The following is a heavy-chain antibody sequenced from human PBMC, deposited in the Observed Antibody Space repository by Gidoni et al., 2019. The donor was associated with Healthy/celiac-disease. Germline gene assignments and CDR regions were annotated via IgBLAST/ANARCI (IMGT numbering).Heavy chain of an antibody. CDR2: IIPSFGTA. CDR1: GGTFSSYA. V-gene: IGHV1-69*01. Sequence: QVQLVQSGAEVKKPGSSVTLPCKASGGTFSSYAISWVRQAPGQGLEWMGGIIPSFGTANYAQKFQGRVTITADESTSTAYMELSSLRSEDTAVYYCASVGSGREGWKDVWGQGTTVTVSS. D-gene: IGHD3-10*01. CDR3: ASVGSGREGWKDV. J-gene: IGHJ6*02.